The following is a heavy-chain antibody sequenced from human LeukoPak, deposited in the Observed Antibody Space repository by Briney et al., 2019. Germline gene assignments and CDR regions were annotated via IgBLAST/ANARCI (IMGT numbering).Heavy chain of an antibody. J-gene: IGHJ4*02. V-gene: IGHV3-74*01. D-gene: IGHD3-3*01. CDR1: GFDFSSNW. CDR3: AKDHYWSIDY. Sequence: GGSLRLSCAASGFDFSSNWMHWVRHAPGQGLVWVSRIKGDGISTNYADSVKGRFTISRDIAKNTLYLQMNSLRAEDTGVYYCAKDHYWSIDYWGRGTLVTISS. CDR2: IKGDGIST.